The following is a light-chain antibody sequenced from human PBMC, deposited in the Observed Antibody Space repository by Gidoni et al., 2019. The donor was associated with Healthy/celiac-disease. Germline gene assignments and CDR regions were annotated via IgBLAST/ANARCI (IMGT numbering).Light chain of an antibody. CDR2: GTS. V-gene: IGLV1-40*01. Sequence: QSVLTQPPSGSGATGQRVTISCTWSSSNIGAGYDVHWYQQLPGTAPHLLISGTSNRPSGVPDRFSGSKSGTSASLAITGLQAEDEADYYCQSYDSSLSVWVFGGGTKLTVL. CDR1: SSNIGAGYD. CDR3: QSYDSSLSVWV. J-gene: IGLJ3*02.